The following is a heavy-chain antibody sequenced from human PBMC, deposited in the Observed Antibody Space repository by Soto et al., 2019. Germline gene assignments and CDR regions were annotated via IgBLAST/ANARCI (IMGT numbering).Heavy chain of an antibody. D-gene: IGHD2-2*01. CDR1: GGTFSSYA. Sequence: QVQLVQSGAEVKKPGSSVKVSCKASGGTFSSYAISWVRQAPGQVLECMGGIIAIFGTANYAQKFQRRVRITADESTSTAYMELSSLRSEVTAVYYGARGSGYCSSTSCHSGSYYCMDVWGQGTTVTVAS. CDR3: ARGSGYCSSTSCHSGSYYCMDV. CDR2: IIAIFGTA. J-gene: IGHJ6*02. V-gene: IGHV1-69*01.